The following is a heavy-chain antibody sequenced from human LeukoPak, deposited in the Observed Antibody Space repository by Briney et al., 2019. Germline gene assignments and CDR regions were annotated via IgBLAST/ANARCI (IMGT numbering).Heavy chain of an antibody. V-gene: IGHV4-61*02. CDR1: GGSISSGNYY. CDR3: ARSRALWFGELYPDY. J-gene: IGHJ4*02. D-gene: IGHD3-10*01. CDR2: IYTSGST. Sequence: PSQTLSLTCTVSGGSISSGNYYWSWIRQPAGKGLEWIGRIYTSGSTNYNPSLKSRVTISVDTSKNQFSLKLSSVTAADTAVYYCARSRALWFGELYPDYWGQGTLVTVSS.